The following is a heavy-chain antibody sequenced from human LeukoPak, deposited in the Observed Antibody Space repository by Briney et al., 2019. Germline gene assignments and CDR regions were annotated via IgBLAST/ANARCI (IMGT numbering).Heavy chain of an antibody. V-gene: IGHV3-33*01. CDR1: GFTFSSYG. J-gene: IGHJ4*02. CDR2: IWYDGSNK. CDR3: ARESIAAAGGSFDY. D-gene: IGHD6-13*01. Sequence: PGGSLRLSCAASGFTFSSYGMHWVRQAPGKGLEWVAVIWYDGSNKYYADSVKGRFTISRDNSKNTLYLQMNSLRAEDTAVYYCARESIAAAGGSFDYWGQGTLVTVSS.